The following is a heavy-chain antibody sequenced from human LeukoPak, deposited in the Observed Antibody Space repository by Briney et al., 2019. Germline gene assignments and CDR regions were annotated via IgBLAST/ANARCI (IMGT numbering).Heavy chain of an antibody. V-gene: IGHV1-69*05. D-gene: IGHD4-17*01. CDR2: IIPIFGTA. J-gene: IGHJ6*03. Sequence: SVKVSCKASGGTFSSYAISWVRQAPGQGLEWMGRIIPIFGTANYAQKFQGRVTITTDESTSTAYMELSSLSSAATAVYYCARAPGYGNYSYYMDVWGKGTTVTVSS. CDR3: ARAPGYGNYSYYMDV. CDR1: GGTFSSYA.